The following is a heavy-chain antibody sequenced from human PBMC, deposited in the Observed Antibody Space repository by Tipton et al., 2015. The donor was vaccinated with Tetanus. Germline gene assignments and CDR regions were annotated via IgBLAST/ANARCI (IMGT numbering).Heavy chain of an antibody. D-gene: IGHD2-8*01. V-gene: IGHV3-23*03. J-gene: IGHJ5*01. Sequence: GSLRLSCTASGFTFNSYPMNWVRQAPGKGLEWVSVSYAGGNYAYYADSVKGRFTTSRDDSKSTLFMHMTSLRVEDTAVYYCAKVRGTLRYSCDSWGQGTLVTVPS. CDR2: SYAGGNYA. CDR1: GFTFNSYP. CDR3: AKVRGTLRYSCDS.